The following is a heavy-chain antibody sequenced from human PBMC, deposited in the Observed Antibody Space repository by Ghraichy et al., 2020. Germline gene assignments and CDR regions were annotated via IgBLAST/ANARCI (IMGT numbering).Heavy chain of an antibody. Sequence: SQTLSLTCAVYGGSFSGYYWSWIRQPPGKGLEWIGEINHSGSTNYNPSLKSRVTISVDTSKNQFSLKLSSVTAADTAVYYCASPYPGETGTTSRWFDPWGQGTLVTVSS. CDR3: ASPYPGETGTTSRWFDP. CDR2: INHSGST. CDR1: GGSFSGYY. D-gene: IGHD1-1*01. J-gene: IGHJ5*02. V-gene: IGHV4-34*01.